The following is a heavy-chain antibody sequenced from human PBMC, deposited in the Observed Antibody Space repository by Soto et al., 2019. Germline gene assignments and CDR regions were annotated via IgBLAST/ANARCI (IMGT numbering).Heavy chain of an antibody. Sequence: GGSLRLSCAASGFTFSSYEMNWVRQAPGKGLEWVSYISSSGSTIYYADSVKGRFTISRDNAKNSLYLQMNSLRAEDTAVYYCASDYYDSSGYQAPLRYWGQGTLVTVSS. V-gene: IGHV3-48*03. CDR3: ASDYYDSSGYQAPLRY. J-gene: IGHJ4*02. CDR2: ISSSGSTI. CDR1: GFTFSSYE. D-gene: IGHD3-22*01.